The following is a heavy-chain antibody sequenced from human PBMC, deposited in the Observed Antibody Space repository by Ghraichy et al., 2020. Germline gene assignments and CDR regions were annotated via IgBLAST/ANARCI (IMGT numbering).Heavy chain of an antibody. J-gene: IGHJ6*02. V-gene: IGHV1-18*04. D-gene: IGHD3-22*01. CDR3: SRDPYYYDSSGYYYSSPRDSEGMDV. Sequence: ASVKVSCKASGYTFTSYGISWVRQAPGQGLEWMGWISAYNGNTNYAQKLQGRVTMTTDTSTSTAYMELRSLRSDDTAVYYCSRDPYYYDSSGYYYSSPRDSEGMDVWGQGTTVTVSS. CDR1: GYTFTSYG. CDR2: ISAYNGNT.